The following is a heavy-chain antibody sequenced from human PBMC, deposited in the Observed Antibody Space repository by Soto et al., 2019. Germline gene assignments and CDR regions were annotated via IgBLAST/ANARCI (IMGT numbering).Heavy chain of an antibody. V-gene: IGHV4-4*02. CDR2: IHHSGPT. CDR1: GDSISSSEW. D-gene: IGHD3-10*01. Sequence: QVQLQESRPGLVKPSGTLSLTCKVSGDSISSSEWWSWVRQPPGKGLVWIAEIHHSGPTNYNPSLKVRVTITIDKSENQFSLRLSSVTAADMAVYYCVRGGRTTVRNYFFYLWGQVTLVTVSS. J-gene: IGHJ4*02. CDR3: VRGGRTTVRNYFFYL.